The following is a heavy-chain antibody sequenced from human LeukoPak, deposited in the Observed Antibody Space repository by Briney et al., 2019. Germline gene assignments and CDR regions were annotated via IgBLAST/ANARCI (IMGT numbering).Heavy chain of an antibody. V-gene: IGHV1-18*01. CDR3: ARNSRPGSIVGATPYFDY. Sequence: ASVKVSCKASGYTFTSYGISWVRQAPGQGLEWMGWISAYNGNTNYAQKLQGRVTMTTDASTSTAYMELRSLRSDDTAVYYCARNSRPGSIVGATPYFDYWGQGTLVTVSS. J-gene: IGHJ4*02. CDR1: GYTFTSYG. CDR2: ISAYNGNT. D-gene: IGHD1-26*01.